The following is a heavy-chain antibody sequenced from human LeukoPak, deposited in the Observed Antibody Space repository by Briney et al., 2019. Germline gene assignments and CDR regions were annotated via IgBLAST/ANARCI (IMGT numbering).Heavy chain of an antibody. D-gene: IGHD1-26*01. CDR2: IYTSGST. CDR3: ARERVGATSTFWFDP. CDR1: GGSISSGSYY. J-gene: IGHJ5*02. V-gene: IGHV4-61*02. Sequence: SETLSLTCTVSGGSISSGSYYWSWIRQPAGKGLEWIGRIYTSGSTDYNPSLKSRVTISVDTSKNQFSLKLGSVTAADTAVYYCARERVGATSTFWFDPWGQGTLVTVSS.